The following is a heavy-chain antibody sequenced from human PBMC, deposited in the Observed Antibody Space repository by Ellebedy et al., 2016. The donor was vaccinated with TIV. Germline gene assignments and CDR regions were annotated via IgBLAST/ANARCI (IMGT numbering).Heavy chain of an antibody. CDR3: ARPSGDYRDFQH. CDR1: GYSFTSYW. V-gene: IGHV5-10-1*01. D-gene: IGHD4-17*01. Sequence: GESLKISXKGSGYSFTSYWISWVRQMPGKGLEWMGRIDPSDSYTNYSPSFQGHVTISADKSISTAYLQWSSLKASDTAMYYCARPSGDYRDFQHWGQGTLVTVSS. J-gene: IGHJ1*01. CDR2: IDPSDSYT.